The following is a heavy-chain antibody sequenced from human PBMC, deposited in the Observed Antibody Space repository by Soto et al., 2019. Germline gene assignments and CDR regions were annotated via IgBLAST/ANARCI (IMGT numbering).Heavy chain of an antibody. V-gene: IGHV3-23*01. CDR1: GFTFRNYA. D-gene: IGHD3-9*01. Sequence: EVQLLESGGGLVQPGGSLRLSCAASGFTFRNYAMSWVRQAPGKGLEWVSTIRGSGGSTFYADSVKGRFTISRDNSRNTRYLQMNSLRAEDTAIYFCARGDDILTGSVCDYWGQGTLVTVSS. CDR3: ARGDDILTGSVCDY. J-gene: IGHJ4*02. CDR2: IRGSGGST.